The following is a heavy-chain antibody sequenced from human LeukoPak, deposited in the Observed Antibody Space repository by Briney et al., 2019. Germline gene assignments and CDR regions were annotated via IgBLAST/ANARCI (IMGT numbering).Heavy chain of an antibody. CDR2: TYYRSQWYN. Sequence: SQTLSLTCAISGDSVSSNSATWIWIRQSPSRGLEWLGRTYYRSQWYNDYGLSVKSRITVNPDTSKNQFSLQLNSVTPEDTAVYYCARAPHGSGCDFWSQGALVTVSS. V-gene: IGHV6-1*01. J-gene: IGHJ4*02. D-gene: IGHD6-19*01. CDR3: ARAPHGSGCDF. CDR1: GDSVSSNSAT.